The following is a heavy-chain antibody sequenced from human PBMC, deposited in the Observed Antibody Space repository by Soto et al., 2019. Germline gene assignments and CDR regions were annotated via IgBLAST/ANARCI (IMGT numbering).Heavy chain of an antibody. V-gene: IGHV1-3*01. CDR3: ARWHCSSTSCYVHYYYGMDV. Sequence: GASVKVSCKASGYTFTSYAMHWVRQAPGQRLEWMGWINAGNGNTKYSQKFQGRVTITRDTSASTAYMELSSLRSEDTAVYYCARWHCSSTSCYVHYYYGMDVWGQGTTVTVSS. D-gene: IGHD2-2*01. CDR1: GYTFTSYA. J-gene: IGHJ6*02. CDR2: INAGNGNT.